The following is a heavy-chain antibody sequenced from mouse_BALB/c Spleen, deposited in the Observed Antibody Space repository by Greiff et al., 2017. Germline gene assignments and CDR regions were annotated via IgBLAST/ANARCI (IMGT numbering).Heavy chain of an antibody. J-gene: IGHJ1*01. CDR2: IDPANGNT. Sequence: EVQGVESGAELVKPGASVKLSCTASGFNIKDTYMHWVKQRPEQGLEWIGRIDPANGNTKYDPKFQGKATITADTSSNTAYLQLSSLTSEDTAVYYCARTGWYFDVWGAGTTVTVSS. D-gene: IGHD4-1*01. V-gene: IGHV14-3*02. CDR3: ARTGWYFDV. CDR1: GFNIKDTY.